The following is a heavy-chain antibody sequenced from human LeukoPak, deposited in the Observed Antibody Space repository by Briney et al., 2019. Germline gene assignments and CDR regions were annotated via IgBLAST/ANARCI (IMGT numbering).Heavy chain of an antibody. CDR1: GFTLSSYA. J-gene: IGHJ4*02. CDR3: AKVGLYGSPLDY. CDR2: ISGSGGST. Sequence: AGGSLRLSCAASGFTLSSYAMSWVRQAPGKGLEWVSAISGSGGSTYYADSVKGRFTISRDNSKNTLYVQMNSLRAEDTAVYYCAKVGLYGSPLDYWGQGTLVTVSS. D-gene: IGHD3-10*01. V-gene: IGHV3-23*01.